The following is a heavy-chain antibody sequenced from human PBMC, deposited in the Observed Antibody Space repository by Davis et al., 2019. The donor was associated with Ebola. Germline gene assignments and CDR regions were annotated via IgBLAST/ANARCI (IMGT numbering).Heavy chain of an antibody. V-gene: IGHV3-48*04. Sequence: GGSLRLSCAASGFTFSSYSMNWVRQAPGKGLEWVSYISSSGSTIYYADSVKGRFTISRDNAKNSLYLQMNSLRAEDTAVYYCARDPGDCTNGVCSNGFDYWGQGTLVTVSS. CDR1: GFTFSSYS. CDR2: ISSSGSTI. J-gene: IGHJ4*02. D-gene: IGHD2-8*01. CDR3: ARDPGDCTNGVCSNGFDY.